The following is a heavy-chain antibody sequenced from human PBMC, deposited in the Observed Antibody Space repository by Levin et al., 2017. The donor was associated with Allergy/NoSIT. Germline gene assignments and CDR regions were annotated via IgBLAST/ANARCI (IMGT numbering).Heavy chain of an antibody. Sequence: GGSLRLSCAASGFTFSSYAMSWVRQAPGKGLEWVSSISGTGGTTYHADSVKGRFTISRDNSKNTLALQMNSLRVEDTAIYFCAKETTGWYLFDYWGQGALVTVSS. CDR2: ISGTGGTT. D-gene: IGHD6-19*01. V-gene: IGHV3-23*01. J-gene: IGHJ4*02. CDR3: AKETTGWYLFDY. CDR1: GFTFSSYA.